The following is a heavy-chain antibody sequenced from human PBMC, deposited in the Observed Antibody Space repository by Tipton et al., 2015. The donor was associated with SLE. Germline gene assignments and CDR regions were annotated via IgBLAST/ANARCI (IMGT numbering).Heavy chain of an antibody. V-gene: IGHV4-30-4*08. Sequence: TLSLTCTVSGGSISSGDYYWSWIRQPPGKGLEWIGYIYYSGSTYYNPSLKSRVSTSVDTSKNQFSLKLSSVTAADTAVYYCARYCSSTSYYTYYDMDVWGQGTTVTVSS. J-gene: IGHJ6*02. CDR2: IYYSGST. D-gene: IGHD2-2*02. CDR3: ARYCSSTSYYTYYDMDV. CDR1: GGSISSGDYY.